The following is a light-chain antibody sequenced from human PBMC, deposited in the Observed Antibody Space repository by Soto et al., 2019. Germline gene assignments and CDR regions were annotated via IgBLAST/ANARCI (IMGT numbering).Light chain of an antibody. J-gene: IGLJ2*01. V-gene: IGLV2-8*01. CDR3: TSYAATYIVL. CDR2: EVS. Sequence: QSALTQPPSASGAPGQSVTISCTGTSSDVGGYNYVSWFQQHPGRAPKLMIYEVSKRPSGVPDRFSGSNSGNTASLTVSGLQAEDEADYFCTSYAATYIVLVGGGTKLTVL. CDR1: SSDVGGYNY.